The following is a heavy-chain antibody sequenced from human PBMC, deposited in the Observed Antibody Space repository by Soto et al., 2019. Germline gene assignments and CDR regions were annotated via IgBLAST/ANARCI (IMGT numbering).Heavy chain of an antibody. CDR1: GFSLSTSGVG. D-gene: IGHD3-3*01. J-gene: IGHJ4*02. CDR3: AHSAPLEWLYYFDY. Sequence: QITLKESGPTLVKPTQTLTLTCTFSGFSLSTSGVGVGWIRQPPGKALEWLALIYWDDDKRYSPSLKSRLTNTKDPSKNQVVLTMTNMDPVDTATYYCAHSAPLEWLYYFDYWGQGTLVTVSS. V-gene: IGHV2-5*02. CDR2: IYWDDDK.